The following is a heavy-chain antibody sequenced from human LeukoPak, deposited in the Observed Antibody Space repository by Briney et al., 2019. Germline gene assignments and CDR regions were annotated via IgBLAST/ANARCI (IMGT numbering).Heavy chain of an antibody. CDR3: ARSYNNASYFYYGMDV. CDR2: IYYSGST. Sequence: SETLSLTRTVSGGSINTYYWGWIPQRPGKGLGWSGYIYYSGSTDYNPTLKSPVTISLATSNNQFSLRLSSVTAADTAVYYCARSYNNASYFYYGMDVWGQGTTVTVSS. CDR1: GGSINTYY. V-gene: IGHV4-59*08. D-gene: IGHD5-24*01. J-gene: IGHJ6*02.